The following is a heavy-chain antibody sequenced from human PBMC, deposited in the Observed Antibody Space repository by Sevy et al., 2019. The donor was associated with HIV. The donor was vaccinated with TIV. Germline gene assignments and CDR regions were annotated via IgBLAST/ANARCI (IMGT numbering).Heavy chain of an antibody. Sequence: GGSLRLSCAASGFTFSSYEMNWVRQAPGKGLEWSSYITLSGSTMYYADSVKGRFTISRDNAKNSLYLQMNSLRAEDTAVYYCARDRQGITVAGTAIDYWGQGTLVTVSS. J-gene: IGHJ4*02. CDR2: ITLSGSTM. CDR1: GFTFSSYE. CDR3: ARDRQGITVAGTAIDY. D-gene: IGHD6-19*01. V-gene: IGHV3-48*03.